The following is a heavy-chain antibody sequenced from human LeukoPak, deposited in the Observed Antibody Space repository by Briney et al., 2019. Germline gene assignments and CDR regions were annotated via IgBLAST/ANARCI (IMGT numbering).Heavy chain of an antibody. D-gene: IGHD5-12*01. V-gene: IGHV4-59*01. CDR2: IYYSGST. Sequence: SETLSLTCTVSGGSISSYYWSWIRQPPGKGLEWIGYIYYSGSTNYNPSLKSRVTISVDTSKNQFSLKLSSVTAADTAVYYCARGYEGQGDYWGQGTLVTVSS. CDR1: GGSISSYY. CDR3: ARGYEGQGDY. J-gene: IGHJ4*02.